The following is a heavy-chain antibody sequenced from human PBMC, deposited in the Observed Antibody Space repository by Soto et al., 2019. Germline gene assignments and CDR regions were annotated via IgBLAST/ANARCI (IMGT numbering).Heavy chain of an antibody. CDR2: IYHSGST. CDR3: ARGGIAVAGTGYNWFDP. D-gene: IGHD6-19*01. CDR1: GGSISSGGYS. Sequence: SETLSLTCAVSGGSISSGGYSWSWIRQPPGKGLEWIGYIYHSGSTYYNPSLKSRVTISVDRSKNQFSLKLSSVTAADTAVYYCARGGIAVAGTGYNWFDPWGQGTLVTVSS. J-gene: IGHJ5*02. V-gene: IGHV4-30-2*01.